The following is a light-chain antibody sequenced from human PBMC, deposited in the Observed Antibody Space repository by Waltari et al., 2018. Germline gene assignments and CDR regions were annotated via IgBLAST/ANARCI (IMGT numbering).Light chain of an antibody. CDR1: ALSKQY. CDR3: QSADSSGSVV. V-gene: IGLV3-25*03. Sequence: SFELTQPPSLSVSPGQTARITCSGDALSKQYAHWHQQRPGLAPILVIYKDSVRPSGIPERFSGSSSGTTVTLTISGVQAEDEADYYCQSADSSGSVVFGGGTKLTVL. J-gene: IGLJ2*01. CDR2: KDS.